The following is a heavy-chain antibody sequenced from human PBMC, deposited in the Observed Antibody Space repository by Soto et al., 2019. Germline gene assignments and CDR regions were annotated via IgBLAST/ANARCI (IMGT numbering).Heavy chain of an antibody. CDR3: AGDRDYYDSSGYHFDY. CDR1: GFTFSSYS. V-gene: IGHV3-48*02. D-gene: IGHD3-22*01. J-gene: IGHJ4*02. CDR2: ISSSSSTI. Sequence: PGGSLRLSCAASGFTFSSYSMNWVRQAPGKGLEWVSYISSSSSTIYYADSVKGRFTISRDNAKNSLYLQMNSLRDEDTAVYYCAGDRDYYDSSGYHFDYWGQGTLVTVSS.